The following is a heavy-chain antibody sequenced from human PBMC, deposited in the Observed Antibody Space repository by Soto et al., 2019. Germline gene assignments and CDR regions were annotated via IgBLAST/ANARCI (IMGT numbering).Heavy chain of an antibody. CDR3: ARDFSDY. CDR2: IKSDGSTT. CDR1: GFTFSSYW. D-gene: IGHD3-3*02. J-gene: IGHJ4*02. Sequence: GGSLRLSCAASGFTFSSYWMHWVRQAPGKGLVWVSRIKSDGSTTDYADSVKGRFTISRDNAENMVYLQMISLRVEDTAVYYCARDFSDYWGQGTLVTVSS. V-gene: IGHV3-74*01.